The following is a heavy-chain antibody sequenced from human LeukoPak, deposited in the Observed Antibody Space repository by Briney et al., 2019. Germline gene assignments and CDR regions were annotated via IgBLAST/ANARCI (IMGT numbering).Heavy chain of an antibody. D-gene: IGHD4/OR15-4a*01. CDR1: GDSITSGAYY. CDR3: ARRDYAAWFDP. J-gene: IGHJ5*02. V-gene: IGHV4-39*07. Sequence: SETLSLTCSVSGDSITSGAYYWAWLRQPPGKGLEWIGSDYYSGSIKYNPSLKGRVSISRDMSKIQFSLNLNSVNATDTAVYYCARRDYAAWFDPWGQGTLVTVSS. CDR2: DYYSGSI.